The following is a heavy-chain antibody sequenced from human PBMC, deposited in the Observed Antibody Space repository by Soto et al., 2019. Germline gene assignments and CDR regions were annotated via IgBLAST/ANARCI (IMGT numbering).Heavy chain of an antibody. V-gene: IGHV3-30-3*01. CDR3: ARDTVQRRLLLYYYYGMDV. J-gene: IGHJ6*02. CDR2: ISYDGSNK. D-gene: IGHD6-19*01. Sequence: GGSLRLSCAASGFTFSSYAMHWVRQAPGKGLEWVAVISYDGSNKYYADSVKGRFTISRDNSKNTLYLQMNSLRAEDTAVYYCARDTVQRRLLLYYYYGMDVWGQGTTVTVSS. CDR1: GFTFSSYA.